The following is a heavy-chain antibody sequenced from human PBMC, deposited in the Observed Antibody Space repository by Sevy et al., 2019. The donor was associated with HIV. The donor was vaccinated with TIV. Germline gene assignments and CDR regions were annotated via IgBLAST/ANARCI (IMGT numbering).Heavy chain of an antibody. V-gene: IGHV3-21*01. J-gene: IGHJ3*02. CDR2: ISNSSSYI. CDR3: ARDVRGQCELLGGDAFDT. Sequence: GGSLRLSCAASGFTFSSYSMNWVRQAPGKGLEWVSSISNSSSYIYYADSVKGRFTISRDNAKNSLYLKVNSLRAEHTAVYYCARDVRGQCELLGGDAFDTWVQGTMVTVSS. D-gene: IGHD1-26*01. CDR1: GFTFSSYS.